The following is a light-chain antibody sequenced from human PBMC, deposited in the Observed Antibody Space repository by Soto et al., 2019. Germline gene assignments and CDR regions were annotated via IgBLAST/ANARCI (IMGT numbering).Light chain of an antibody. Sequence: DIVMTQSPDSLAVSLGESATINCKSSQSVLYSSNNKNYLAWYQQKPGQPPKLLIYWASTRESGVPDRFSGSGSGTDFTLTISSLQAEDVAVYYCQQYYSIAITFGQGTRLEIK. J-gene: IGKJ5*01. V-gene: IGKV4-1*01. CDR3: QQYYSIAIT. CDR2: WAS. CDR1: QSVLYSSNNKNY.